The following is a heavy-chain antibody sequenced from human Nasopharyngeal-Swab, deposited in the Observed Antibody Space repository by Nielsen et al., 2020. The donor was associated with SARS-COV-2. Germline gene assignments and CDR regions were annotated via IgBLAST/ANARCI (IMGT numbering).Heavy chain of an antibody. V-gene: IGHV3-33*01. D-gene: IGHD2-15*01. CDR3: ASDVVVVAAFYYYYYGMDV. J-gene: IGHJ6*02. Sequence: LSLTCAASGFTLSSYGMHWVRPAPGQGLEWVAVIWYDGSNKYYADSVKGRFTISRDNSKNTLYLQMNSLIAEDTAVYYCASDVVVVAAFYYYYYGMDVWGQGTTVTVSS. CDR2: IWYDGSNK. CDR1: GFTLSSYG.